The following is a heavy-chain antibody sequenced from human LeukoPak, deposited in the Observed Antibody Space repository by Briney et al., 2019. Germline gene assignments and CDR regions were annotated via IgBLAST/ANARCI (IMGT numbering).Heavy chain of an antibody. CDR1: GGSISSSSYY. J-gene: IGHJ4*02. CDR2: VYYSGST. D-gene: IGHD3-22*01. CDR3: ASDRSGLSFCF. Sequence: PSETLSLTCTVSGGSISSSSYYWGWIRQPPGKGLEWIGSVYYSGSTYYNSSLQSRITISVDTSKNQFSLKLTSVTAADTAVYYCASDRSGLSFCFWGQGTLVTVSS. V-gene: IGHV4-39*01.